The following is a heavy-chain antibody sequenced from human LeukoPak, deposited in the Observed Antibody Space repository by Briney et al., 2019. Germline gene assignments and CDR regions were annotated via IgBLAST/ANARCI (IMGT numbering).Heavy chain of an antibody. Sequence: SETLSLTCTVSGGSIGTYYWSWIRQPPGKGLEWIAYIYYSGSTNCNPSLQCRVTLSVDTSKNQFSLKLYSVTAADTAVYYCARDTGYGVDFWGQGILVTVSS. CDR2: IYYSGST. D-gene: IGHD5-18*01. V-gene: IGHV4-59*01. CDR1: GGSIGTYY. CDR3: ARDTGYGVDF. J-gene: IGHJ4*02.